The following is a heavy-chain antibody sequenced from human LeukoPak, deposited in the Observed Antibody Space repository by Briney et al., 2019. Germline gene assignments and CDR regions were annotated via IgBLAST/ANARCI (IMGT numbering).Heavy chain of an antibody. D-gene: IGHD3-3*01. CDR2: ISSSSYI. V-gene: IGHV3-21*01. Sequence: GGSLRLSCAASGFTFSSYSMNWVRPAPGKGLEWVSSISSSSYIYYADSVKGRFTISRDNAKNSLYLQMNSLRAEDTAVYYCARVDYTEGGWFDPWGQGTLVTVSS. CDR1: GFTFSSYS. J-gene: IGHJ5*02. CDR3: ARVDYTEGGWFDP.